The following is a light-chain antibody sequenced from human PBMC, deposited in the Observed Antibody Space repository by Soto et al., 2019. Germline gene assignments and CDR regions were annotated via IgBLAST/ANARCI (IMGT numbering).Light chain of an antibody. V-gene: IGKV3-20*01. CDR3: QQYLVTPWT. J-gene: IGKJ1*01. CDR1: QIVGGDT. CDR2: GAS. Sequence: EIVLTQSPGTLSLSPGERATLSCRASQIVGGDTLAWFQQRPGQAPRLVIYGASNRAAGIPDRFSGSVSGTDFTLTVSRLEPEDGAVYDCQQYLVTPWTFGQGTKVDIK.